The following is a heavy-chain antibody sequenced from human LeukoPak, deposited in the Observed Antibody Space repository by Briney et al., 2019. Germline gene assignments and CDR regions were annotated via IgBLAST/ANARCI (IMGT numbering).Heavy chain of an antibody. CDR1: GGSITGYY. D-gene: IGHD3-16*01. V-gene: IGHV4-59*01. J-gene: IGHJ6*03. CDR3: AKFGAVSAADYYYHYMDV. Sequence: PSETLSLTCSVSGGSITGYYWGWVRQTPGEGLEWIGYIHYSGSTNYSPSLKSRVTISVDTSKNQFSLKLTSVTAADTAVFYCAKFGAVSAADYYYHYMDVWGKGTTVTVSS. CDR2: IHYSGST.